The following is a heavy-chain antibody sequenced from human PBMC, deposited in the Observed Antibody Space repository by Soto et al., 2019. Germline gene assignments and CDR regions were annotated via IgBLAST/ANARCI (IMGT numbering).Heavy chain of an antibody. CDR1: GYTFTGYY. J-gene: IGHJ4*02. CDR2: INPKTGDT. Sequence: QVQLVQSGAEVKKPGASVKVSCKASGYTFTGYYVHWVRQAPGQGLEWMGWINPKTGDTHYGQNCQGWVTMTRDTSISTLYMELRRLTSDDTAVYYCARDGGVYGDYDYWGQGTLVTVSS. D-gene: IGHD4-17*01. V-gene: IGHV1-2*04. CDR3: ARDGGVYGDYDY.